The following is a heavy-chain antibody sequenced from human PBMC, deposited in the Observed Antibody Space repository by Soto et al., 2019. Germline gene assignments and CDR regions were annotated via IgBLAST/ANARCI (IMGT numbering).Heavy chain of an antibody. J-gene: IGHJ4*02. D-gene: IGHD3-9*01. Sequence: QVRLVQSGAEVKKPGASVKVSCKTSGYNFTTYGVSWVRQAPGQGLEWMGGISGDNGHTNYAQTFQGRVTMTTATSTRTAYMKLRSAKSDDTSVYYGARYLPYRTGYYYFDHWGQGTLAIVTS. CDR1: GYNFTTYG. CDR3: ARYLPYRTGYYYFDH. CDR2: ISGDNGHT. V-gene: IGHV1-18*01.